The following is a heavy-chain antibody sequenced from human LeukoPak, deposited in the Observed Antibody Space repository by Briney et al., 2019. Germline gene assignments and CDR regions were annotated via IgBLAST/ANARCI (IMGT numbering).Heavy chain of an antibody. CDR2: INPSGGST. CDR3: ATNYGDAS. Sequence: ASVKVSCKASGYTFTSYYMHWVRQAPGQGLEWMGIINPSGGSTNYAQKFQGRVTMTSDTSTSTVYMKLSSLRSDDTAVYYCATNYGDASWGQGTLVTVSS. CDR1: GYTFTSYY. D-gene: IGHD4-17*01. V-gene: IGHV1-46*01. J-gene: IGHJ5*02.